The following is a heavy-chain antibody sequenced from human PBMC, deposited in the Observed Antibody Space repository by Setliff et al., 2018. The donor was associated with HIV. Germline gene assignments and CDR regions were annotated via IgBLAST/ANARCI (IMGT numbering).Heavy chain of an antibody. CDR3: MRGRSITIFGVAYFDF. V-gene: IGHV4-38-2*01. CDR1: GYSISTAYY. D-gene: IGHD3-3*01. CDR2: AYHSGTT. Sequence: SETLSLTCAVSGYSISTAYYWGWIRQPPGKGLEWIGSAYHSGTTYYNPSLKSLVTISVDMSNNQFSLKVTSVTAADTAVYYCMRGRSITIFGVAYFDFWGQGTQVTVSS. J-gene: IGHJ4*02.